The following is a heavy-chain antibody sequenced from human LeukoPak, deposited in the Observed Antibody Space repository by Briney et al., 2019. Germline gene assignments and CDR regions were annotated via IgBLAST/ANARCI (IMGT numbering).Heavy chain of an antibody. CDR1: GFTFGDYA. CDR2: IWYDGSNK. CDR3: ARDHDYGDYGGAFDI. J-gene: IGHJ3*02. V-gene: IGHV3-33*01. D-gene: IGHD4-17*01. Sequence: GGSLRLSCTASGFTFGDYAMSWVRQAPGKGLEWVAVIWYDGSNKYYADSVKGRFTISRDNSKNTLCLQMNSQRAEDTAVYYCARDHDYGDYGGAFDIWGQGTMVTVSS.